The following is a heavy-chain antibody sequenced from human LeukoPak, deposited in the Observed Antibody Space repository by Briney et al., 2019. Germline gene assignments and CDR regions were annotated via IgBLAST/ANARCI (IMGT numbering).Heavy chain of an antibody. Sequence: PGGSLRLSCAASGFIFSSYAMSWVRQAPGKGLEWVSGISGSGGSTYYADSVKGRFTISRDNSKSTLYLQMNSLRAEDTAVYYCAKVYGSGSGSDYWGQGTLVTVSS. V-gene: IGHV3-23*01. CDR3: AKVYGSGSGSDY. J-gene: IGHJ4*02. CDR1: GFIFSSYA. CDR2: ISGSGGST. D-gene: IGHD3-10*01.